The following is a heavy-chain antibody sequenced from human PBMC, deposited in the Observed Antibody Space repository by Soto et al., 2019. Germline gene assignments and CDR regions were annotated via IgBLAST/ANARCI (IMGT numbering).Heavy chain of an antibody. CDR1: GFTFSSYG. J-gene: IGHJ1*01. V-gene: IGHV3-30*18. CDR3: AXDGWTTVVTPPPRYCQH. D-gene: IGHD4-17*01. Sequence: PGGSLRLSCAASGFTFSSYGMHWVRQAPGKGLEWVAVISYDGSNKYYADSVKGRFTISRDNSKNTLYLQMNSLRAEDTAVYYCAXDGWTTVVTPPPRYCQHWGQGTLVTGSS. CDR2: ISYDGSNK.